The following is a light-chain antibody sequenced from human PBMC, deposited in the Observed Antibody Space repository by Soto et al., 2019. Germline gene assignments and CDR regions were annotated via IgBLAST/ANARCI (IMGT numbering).Light chain of an antibody. CDR2: DVS. Sequence: HSALTQPRSVSGSPGQSVTISCTGTSSDVGGYMYVSWYQQHPGKAPKLLIYDVSKRPSGVPDRFSGSKSGNTASLTISGLQAEDEVDDYCCSCAGRGTWVFGGGTKLTVL. V-gene: IGLV2-11*01. CDR1: SSDVGGYMY. J-gene: IGLJ3*02. CDR3: CSCAGRGTWV.